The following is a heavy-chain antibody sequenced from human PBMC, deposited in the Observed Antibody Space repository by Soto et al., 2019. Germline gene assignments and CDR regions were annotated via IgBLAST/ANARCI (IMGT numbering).Heavy chain of an antibody. Sequence: GESLKISCKGSGYSFTSYWIGWVRQMPGKGLEWMGIIYPGDSDTRYSPSFQGQVTISADKSISTAYLQWSSLKASDTAMYYCARIEQWLVHYYYYYGMDVWGQGTTVTVSS. CDR2: IYPGDSDT. V-gene: IGHV5-51*01. J-gene: IGHJ6*02. CDR3: ARIEQWLVHYYYYYGMDV. D-gene: IGHD6-19*01. CDR1: GYSFTSYW.